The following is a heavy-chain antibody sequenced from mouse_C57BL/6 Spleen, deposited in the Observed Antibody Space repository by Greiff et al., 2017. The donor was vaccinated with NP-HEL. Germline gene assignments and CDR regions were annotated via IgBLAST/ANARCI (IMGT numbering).Heavy chain of an antibody. Sequence: EVQLVESGGGLVKPGGSLKLSCAASGFTFSDYGMHWVRQAPEKGLEWVAYISSGSSTIYYADTVKGRFTISRDNAKNTLFLQMTSLRSEDTAMYYCARETMVWYFDVWGTGTTVTVSS. J-gene: IGHJ1*03. D-gene: IGHD1-1*02. CDR1: GFTFSDYG. V-gene: IGHV5-17*01. CDR3: ARETMVWYFDV. CDR2: ISSGSSTI.